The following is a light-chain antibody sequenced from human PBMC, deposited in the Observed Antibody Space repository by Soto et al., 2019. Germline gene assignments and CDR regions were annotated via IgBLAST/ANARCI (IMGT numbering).Light chain of an antibody. Sequence: EIVLTQSPGTLSLSPGERATLSCRASQSVSSNYLAWYQQKPGQAPRLLIYGASSRATGIPDRFSGSGSGTALTLTISRLEPEDLAVYYSQQYGRSPRVTFGGGTKVEIK. CDR1: QSVSSNY. CDR2: GAS. V-gene: IGKV3-20*01. CDR3: QQYGRSPRVT. J-gene: IGKJ4*01.